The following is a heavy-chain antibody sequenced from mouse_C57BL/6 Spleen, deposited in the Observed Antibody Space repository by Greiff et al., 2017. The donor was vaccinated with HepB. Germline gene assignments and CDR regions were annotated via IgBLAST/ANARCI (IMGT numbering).Heavy chain of an antibody. V-gene: IGHV5-4*01. D-gene: IGHD3-3*01. J-gene: IGHJ4*01. Sequence: EVMLVESGGGLVKPGGSLKLSCAASGFTFSSYAMSWVRQTPEKRLEWVATLSDGGSYTYYPDNVKGRFTSSRDNAKNNLYLQMSHLKSEDTAMYYCAREGGAGRDYYAMDYWGQGTSVTVSS. CDR1: GFTFSSYA. CDR3: AREGGAGRDYYAMDY. CDR2: LSDGGSYT.